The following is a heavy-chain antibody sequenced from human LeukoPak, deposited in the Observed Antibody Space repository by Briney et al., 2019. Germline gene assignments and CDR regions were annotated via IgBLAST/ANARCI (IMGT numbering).Heavy chain of an antibody. CDR1: GDSISSLTYY. J-gene: IGHJ5*02. D-gene: IGHD1-20*01. CDR3: AKHSNWNAGVDWFDP. Sequence: PSETLSLTCTVSGDSISSLTYYWAWLRQPPGKGLEWIAYIHYSGSTNYNPSLKSRVTISIDTSKNQFSLKLNSVTAADTAVYYCAKHSNWNAGVDWFDPWGQGTLVTVSS. V-gene: IGHV4-61*05. CDR2: IHYSGST.